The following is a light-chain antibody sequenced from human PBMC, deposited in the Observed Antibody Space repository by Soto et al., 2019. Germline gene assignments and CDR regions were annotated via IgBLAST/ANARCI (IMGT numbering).Light chain of an antibody. CDR1: SSDVGDYNY. CDR3: SSFTSSNTHV. V-gene: IGLV2-14*01. CDR2: DVT. Sequence: QSALTQPASVSGSPGQSITISCTGTSSDVGDYNYVSWYQQLPGKAPKLMIYDVTNRPSGISNRLSGSKSGNTASLTISGLQAEDEADYYCSSFTSSNTHVFGTGTKLTVL. J-gene: IGLJ1*01.